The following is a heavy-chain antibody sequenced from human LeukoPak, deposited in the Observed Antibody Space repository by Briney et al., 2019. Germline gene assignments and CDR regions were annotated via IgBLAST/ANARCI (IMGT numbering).Heavy chain of an antibody. CDR1: GFAFSSYE. CDR2: ISSGGSSM. Sequence: PGGSLRLSCAVSGFAFSSYEMNWVRQAPGKGLEWVSYISSGGSSMVYADSVKGRFTISRDNAKNSLYLQMNSLRAEDTAVYYCARDMTTVTTSSVSGYYFYGMDVWGQGTTVTVAS. CDR3: ARDMTTVTTSSVSGYYFYGMDV. D-gene: IGHD4-17*01. J-gene: IGHJ6*02. V-gene: IGHV3-48*03.